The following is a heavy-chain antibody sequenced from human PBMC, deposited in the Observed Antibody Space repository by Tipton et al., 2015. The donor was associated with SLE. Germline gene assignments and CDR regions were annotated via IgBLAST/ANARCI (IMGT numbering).Heavy chain of an antibody. V-gene: IGHV4-34*01. Sequence: TLSLTCAVYGGSFSGYYWSWIRQPPGKGLEWIGEINHSGSTNYNPSLKSRVTISVDTSKNQFSLKLSSVTAADTAVYYCARDYSSSSFDIWGQGTMVTVSP. CDR1: GGSFSGYY. J-gene: IGHJ3*02. CDR2: INHSGST. CDR3: ARDYSSSSFDI. D-gene: IGHD6-13*01.